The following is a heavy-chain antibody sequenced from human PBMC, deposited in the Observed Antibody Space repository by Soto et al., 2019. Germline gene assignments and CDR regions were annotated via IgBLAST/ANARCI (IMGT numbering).Heavy chain of an antibody. CDR1: GFAFSGSA. J-gene: IGHJ5*01. CDR2: IRSKGHNYAT. Sequence: PGGSLRLSCAASGFAFSGSAMYWVRQASGKGPEWVGRIRSKGHNYATEYAASVKGRFTISRDDSKNTAYLQMNSLQTEDTAVYYCTRDLFSYDYSRILLFDSWGQGTLVTVS. D-gene: IGHD3-16*01. CDR3: TRDLFSYDYSRILLFDS. V-gene: IGHV3-73*01.